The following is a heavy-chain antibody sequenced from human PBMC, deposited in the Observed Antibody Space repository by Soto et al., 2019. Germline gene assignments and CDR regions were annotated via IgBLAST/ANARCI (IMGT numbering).Heavy chain of an antibody. CDR1: GYTFTSQN. D-gene: IGHD1-26*01. J-gene: IGHJ4*02. CDR2: LNPSIGTT. CDR3: ISTLGARFDY. Sequence: ASVKVSCKASGYTFTSQNMHWVRQAPGQGLEWMGVLNPSIGTTTYAQKFQGRVTMTSDTSTSSVYMEVSSLRSEDTAVYYCISTLGARFDYWGQGTLVTVSS. V-gene: IGHV1-46*03.